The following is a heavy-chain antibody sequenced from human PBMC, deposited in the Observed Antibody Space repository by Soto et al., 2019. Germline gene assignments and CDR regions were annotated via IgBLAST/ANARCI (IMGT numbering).Heavy chain of an antibody. V-gene: IGHV3-23*01. CDR3: AKDRAVFGV. CDR2: ISGSGGST. Sequence: GSLRISCASSGFTFSSYAMSGVRQAPGKGLEWVSAISGSGGSTYYADSVKGRFTIFRDNSKNTLYLQMNSLRAEDTAVYYCAKDRAVFGVWGQGTLVTVSS. D-gene: IGHD3-3*01. CDR1: GFTFSSYA. J-gene: IGHJ4*02.